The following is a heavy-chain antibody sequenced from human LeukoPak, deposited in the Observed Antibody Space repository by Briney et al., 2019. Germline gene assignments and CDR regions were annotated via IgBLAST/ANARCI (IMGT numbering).Heavy chain of an antibody. Sequence: ASVKVSCKASGYTFTSYGISWVRQAPGQGLEWMGSISAYNGNTNYAQKLQGRVTMTTDASTSTAYMELRSLRSDDSAVHYCAREYGSWSFDWFDPWGQGTLVTVSS. D-gene: IGHD3-10*01. CDR3: AREYGSWSFDWFDP. J-gene: IGHJ5*02. CDR1: GYTFTSYG. V-gene: IGHV1-18*01. CDR2: ISAYNGNT.